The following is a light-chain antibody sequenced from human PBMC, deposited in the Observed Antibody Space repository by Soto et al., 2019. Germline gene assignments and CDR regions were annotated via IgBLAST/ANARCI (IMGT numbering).Light chain of an antibody. V-gene: IGKV3-20*01. Sequence: EIVLTQSPGTLSLSPGERATLSCRASQSISSRSLAWYQQKPGQAPRLVIFGTSSRAIGIPDRFSASGSATDFTLTISRLEPEDFAVYYCHQYGNSPFNFGPGTKVDIK. CDR3: HQYGNSPFN. CDR2: GTS. CDR1: QSISSRS. J-gene: IGKJ3*01.